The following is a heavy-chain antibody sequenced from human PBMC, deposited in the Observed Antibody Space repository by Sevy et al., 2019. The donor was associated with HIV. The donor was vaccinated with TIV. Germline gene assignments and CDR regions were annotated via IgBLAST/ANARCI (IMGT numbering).Heavy chain of an antibody. CDR2: IQSDGGNQ. Sequence: GGYLRLSCTASGFPFSSYAIHWIRQAPGKGLEWVAFIQSDGGNQYYGDSVKGRFTISRDNSKNTVYLQMNSLRVEDMAVYYCAKNPYDNNALDIWGQGTMVTVSS. J-gene: IGHJ3*02. CDR1: GFPFSSYA. D-gene: IGHD3-22*01. V-gene: IGHV3-30*02. CDR3: AKNPYDNNALDI.